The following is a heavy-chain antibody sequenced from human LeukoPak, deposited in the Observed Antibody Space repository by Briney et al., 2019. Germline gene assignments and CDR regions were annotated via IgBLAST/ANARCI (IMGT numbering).Heavy chain of an antibody. CDR3: AKRGVVIRVILVGFHKEAYYFDS. V-gene: IGHV3-23*01. Sequence: PGGSLRLSCAVPGITLSNYAMSWVRQAPGKGLEWVSGISGSGGNTYYADSVKGRFTISRDNSKNTLYLQMNSLRAEDTAVYFCAKRGVVIRVILVGFHKEAYYFDSWGQGALVTVSS. CDR2: ISGSGGNT. J-gene: IGHJ4*02. D-gene: IGHD3-22*01. CDR1: GITLSNYA.